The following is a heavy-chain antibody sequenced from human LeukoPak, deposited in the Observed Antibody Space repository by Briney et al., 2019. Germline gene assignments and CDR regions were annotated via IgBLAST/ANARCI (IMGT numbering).Heavy chain of an antibody. CDR2: IKQDGSEK. J-gene: IGHJ4*02. D-gene: IGHD3-3*01. V-gene: IGHV3-7*01. CDR3: ARERQNKDFWSGGDY. CDR1: GLTFSTYW. Sequence: GGSLRLSCAASGLTFSTYWMSWVRQAPGKRLEWVANIKQDGSEKYYVDSVKGRFTISRDNAKNSLYLQMNTLRPEDTAVYYCARERQNKDFWSGGDYWGQGTLVTVSS.